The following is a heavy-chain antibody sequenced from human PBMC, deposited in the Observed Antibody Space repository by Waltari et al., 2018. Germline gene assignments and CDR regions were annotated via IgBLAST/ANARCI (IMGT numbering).Heavy chain of an antibody. CDR2: IYYSGSS. D-gene: IGHD3-10*01. CDR3: ARASYYGDVDY. CDR1: GGSIGSFY. J-gene: IGHJ4*02. V-gene: IGHV4-59*12. Sequence: VHLQESVPGLVKPSETLSLSCTVSGGSIGSFYWSWIRQPPGKGLEWIGYIYYSGSSTYSPSLQSRVTMSVDTSKNHLSLKLSSVTAADTAVYYCARASYYGDVDYWGQGILVTVSS.